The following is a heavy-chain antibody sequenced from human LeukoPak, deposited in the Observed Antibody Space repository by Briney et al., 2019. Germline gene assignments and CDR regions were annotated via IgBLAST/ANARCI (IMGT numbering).Heavy chain of an antibody. CDR2: INPSGGST. CDR3: ARAQGEVYDY. CDR1: GYTFTSYA. J-gene: IGHJ4*02. V-gene: IGHV1-46*01. Sequence: GASVRVSCKASGYTFTSYALNWVRQAPGQGLEWMGIINPSGGSTSYAQKFQGRVTMTRDTSTSTVYMELSSLRSEDTAVYYCARAQGEVYDYWGQGTLVTVSS. D-gene: IGHD2-21*01.